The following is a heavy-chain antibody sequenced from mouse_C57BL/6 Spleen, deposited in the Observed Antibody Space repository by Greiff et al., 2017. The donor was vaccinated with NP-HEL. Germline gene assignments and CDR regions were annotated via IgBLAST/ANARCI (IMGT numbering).Heavy chain of an antibody. J-gene: IGHJ3*01. V-gene: IGHV1-76*01. CDR1: GYTFTDYY. Sequence: QVQLKESGAELVRPGASVKLSCKASGYTFTDYYINWVKQRPGQGLEWIARIYPGSGNTYYNEKFKGKATLTAEKSSSTAYMQLSSLTSEDSAVYFCARWEGLAWFAYWGQGTLVTVSA. CDR3: ARWEGLAWFAY. CDR2: IYPGSGNT. D-gene: IGHD4-1*01.